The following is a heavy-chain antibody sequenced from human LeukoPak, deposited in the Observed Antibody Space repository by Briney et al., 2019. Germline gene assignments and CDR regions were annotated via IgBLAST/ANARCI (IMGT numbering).Heavy chain of an antibody. CDR1: GFTFSSYS. J-gene: IGHJ4*02. V-gene: IGHV3-21*01. D-gene: IGHD2-2*01. CDR3: ARKDCGFTSCYHVDH. CDR2: ISSSSGYI. Sequence: GGSLRLSCAASGFTFSSYSMHWVRQAPGKGLEWVSSISSSSGYIYYANSVKGRFTISRDNAKNSLYLQMNSLRAEDTAVYFCARKDCGFTSCYHVDHWGQGTLVTVSS.